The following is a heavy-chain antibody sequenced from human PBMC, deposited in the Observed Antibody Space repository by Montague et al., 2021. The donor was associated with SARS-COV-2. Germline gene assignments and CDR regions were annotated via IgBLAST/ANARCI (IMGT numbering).Heavy chain of an antibody. D-gene: IGHD6-19*01. CDR2: ISYDGSNK. V-gene: IGHV3-30*09. CDR1: GFTFNNYA. CDR3: VRASLIKARIAVAGTTVY. Sequence: SLRLSCAASGFTFNNYAMHWVRQAPGKGLEWVAIISYDGSNKYYADSVKGRFAISRDNSKNTLYLQMNSLRAEDTAVYYRVRASLIKARIAVAGTTVYWGQGTLVTTSS. J-gene: IGHJ4*02.